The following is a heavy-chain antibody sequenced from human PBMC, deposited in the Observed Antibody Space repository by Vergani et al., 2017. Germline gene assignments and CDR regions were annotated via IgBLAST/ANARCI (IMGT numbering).Heavy chain of an antibody. CDR1: GYTFTGDY. Sequence: QVQLVQSGAEVKKPWASVKVSCKASGYTFTGDYMHWVRQAPGQGLEWMGWINPNSGGTTYAQKCQCRVTMNRDPSISTAYMELSRLRSDDTAVYYCARVGQRERDYWGQGTLVTVSS. CDR3: ARVGQRERDY. D-gene: IGHD1-1*01. V-gene: IGHV1-2*02. CDR2: INPNSGGT. J-gene: IGHJ4*02.